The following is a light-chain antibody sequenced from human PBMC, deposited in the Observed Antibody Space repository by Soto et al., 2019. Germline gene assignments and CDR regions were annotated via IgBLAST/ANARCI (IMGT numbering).Light chain of an antibody. CDR1: SSDVGGYDY. CDR3: SSYTGGNPSYV. CDR2: EVT. Sequence: SVQHKPPSSSGSPGQSVTISCTGTSSDVGGYDYVSWYQQHPGKAPKLMIYEVTIRPSGVSDRFSGSKSGNTASLTVSGLQAEDEADYHCSSYTGGNPSYVFGTGTKVTGL. J-gene: IGLJ1*01. V-gene: IGLV2-8*01.